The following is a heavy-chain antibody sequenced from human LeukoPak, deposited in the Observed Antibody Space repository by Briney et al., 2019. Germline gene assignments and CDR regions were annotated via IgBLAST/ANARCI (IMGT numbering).Heavy chain of an antibody. V-gene: IGHV1-69*06. J-gene: IGHJ5*02. CDR2: IIPIFGTA. Sequence: SVKVSCKASGGTFSSYAISWVRQAPGQGLEWMGRIIPIFGTANYAQKFQGRVTITADKSTSTAYMELSSLRSEDTAVYYCAKDSRGYYPNWFDPWGQGTLVTVSS. D-gene: IGHD3-22*01. CDR1: GGTFSSYA. CDR3: AKDSRGYYPNWFDP.